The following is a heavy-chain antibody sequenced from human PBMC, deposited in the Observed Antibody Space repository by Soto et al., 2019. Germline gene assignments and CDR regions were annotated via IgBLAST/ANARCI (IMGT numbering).Heavy chain of an antibody. D-gene: IGHD3-3*01. V-gene: IGHV4-4*07. CDR3: ARGWEYYDFWSGYYNYYGMDV. CDR2: IYTSGST. CDR1: VGSSSSYY. J-gene: IGHJ6*02. Sequence: SETLSVTSTVPVGSSSSYYWSWIRQPAGKGLEWIRRIYTSGSTNYNPSLKIRVTMSVDTSKNQFSLKLSSVTAADTAVYYCARGWEYYDFWSGYYNYYGMDVWGQGTTVTVSS.